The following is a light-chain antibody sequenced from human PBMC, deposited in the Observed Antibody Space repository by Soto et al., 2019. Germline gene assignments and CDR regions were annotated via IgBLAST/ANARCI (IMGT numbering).Light chain of an antibody. CDR1: SSDIGAYNF. CDR3: TSWTTSTTMI. CDR2: DVN. J-gene: IGLJ2*01. V-gene: IGLV2-14*03. Sequence: QSVLTQPASVSGSPGQSITISCTGTSSDIGAYNFVSWYQQHPGKAPKLMLYDVNIRPSAVSSRFSGSKSGNTSSLTISGLQGEDEDGYYCTSWTTSTTMIFGGGTKVTFL.